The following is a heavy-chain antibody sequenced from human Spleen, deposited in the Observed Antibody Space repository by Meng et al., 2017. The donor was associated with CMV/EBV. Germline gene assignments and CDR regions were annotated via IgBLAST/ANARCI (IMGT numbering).Heavy chain of an antibody. J-gene: IGHJ4*02. CDR3: ASAVPPAMFY. D-gene: IGHD2-2*01. CDR2: ISSSSTYI. Sequence: GESLKISCSVSGFTFTNYGFNWVRQAPGKGLEWVSSISSSSTYIYYADSLKGRFTISRDNAKNSLSLQMNSLRAEDTAVYYCASAVPPAMFYWGQGTLVTVSS. V-gene: IGHV3-21*01. CDR1: GFTFTNYG.